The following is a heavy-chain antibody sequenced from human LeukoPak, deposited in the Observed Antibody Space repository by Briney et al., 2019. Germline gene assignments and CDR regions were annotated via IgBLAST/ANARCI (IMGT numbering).Heavy chain of an antibody. CDR3: VSPRGFSYGYFDY. J-gene: IGHJ4*02. V-gene: IGHV4-39*01. D-gene: IGHD5-18*01. CDR2: IYYSRNT. Sequence: SETLSLTCTVSGGSISSSSAYWGWIRQPPGKGLEWIGSIYYSRNTYYNPSLKSRVTISADTSKSQFSLTLGSVSATDTAVYYCVSPRGFSYGYFDYWGQGTLVTVSS. CDR1: GGSISSSSAY.